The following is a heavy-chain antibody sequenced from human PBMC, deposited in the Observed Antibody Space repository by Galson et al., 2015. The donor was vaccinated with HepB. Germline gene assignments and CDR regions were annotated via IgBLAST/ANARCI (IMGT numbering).Heavy chain of an antibody. V-gene: IGHV1-2*02. CDR3: ARDRASVHYFDY. Sequence: SVKVSCRASGYTFIGYYMHWVRQAPGQGLEWLGWINPNRGGTNYAQKFQGRGTMTRDTSTSTACMELSRLTSDDTAVYYCARDRASVHYFDYWGQGTLVTVSS. J-gene: IGHJ4*02. CDR1: GYTFIGYY. CDR2: INPNRGGT. D-gene: IGHD2-8*01.